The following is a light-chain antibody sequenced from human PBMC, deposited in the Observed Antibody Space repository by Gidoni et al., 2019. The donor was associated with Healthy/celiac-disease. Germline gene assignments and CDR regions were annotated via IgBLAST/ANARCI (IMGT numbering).Light chain of an antibody. CDR3: QQRSNWPRYT. CDR2: DAS. Sequence: EIVLTQSPATLSLSPGERATHSCRASQSVSSYLAWYQQKPGQAPRLLIYDASNRATGIPARFSGSGSGTDFTLTISSLEPEDFAVYYCQQRSNWPRYTFGQGTKLEIK. J-gene: IGKJ2*01. V-gene: IGKV3-11*01. CDR1: QSVSSY.